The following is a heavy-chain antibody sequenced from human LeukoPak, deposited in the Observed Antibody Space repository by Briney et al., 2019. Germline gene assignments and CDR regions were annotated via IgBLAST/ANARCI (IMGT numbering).Heavy chain of an antibody. Sequence: GRSLRLSCAASGFTFSSYAMHWVRQAPGKGLEWVAVISYDGSNKYYADSVKGRFTISRDNSKNTLYLQMNSLKTEDTAVYYCTTGDWNDVYYYYGMDVWGQGTTVTVSS. V-gene: IGHV3-30-3*01. CDR2: ISYDGSNK. CDR3: TTGDWNDVYYYYGMDV. D-gene: IGHD1-1*01. J-gene: IGHJ6*02. CDR1: GFTFSSYA.